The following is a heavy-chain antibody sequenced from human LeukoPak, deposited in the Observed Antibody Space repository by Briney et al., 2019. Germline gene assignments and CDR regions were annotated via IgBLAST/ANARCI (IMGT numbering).Heavy chain of an antibody. CDR2: ISSSSSYT. CDR3: AAGTAADY. J-gene: IGHJ4*02. CDR1: GIPFSDFY. D-gene: IGHD6-25*01. V-gene: IGHV3-11*03. Sequence: PGGSLRLSCVVAGIPFSDFYMNWIRQAPGKGLEWISYISSSSSYTDYAESAKGRFTISRDNAKSALYLQMNDLRVEDTAVYYCAAGTAADYWGQGTLVIVSS.